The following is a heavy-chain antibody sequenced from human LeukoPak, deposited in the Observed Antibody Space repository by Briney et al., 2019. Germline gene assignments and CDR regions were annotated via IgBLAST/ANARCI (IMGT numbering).Heavy chain of an antibody. V-gene: IGHV4-4*07. J-gene: IGHJ4*02. CDR3: ASLYDSSGYYADY. D-gene: IGHD3-22*01. Sequence: PSETLSLTCTVSGGSISSYYWSWIRQPAGKGLEWIGRIYTSGSTNYNPSLKRRVTISVDKSKNQFSLKLSSVTAADTAVYYCASLYDSSGYYADYWGQGTLVTVSS. CDR1: GGSISSYY. CDR2: IYTSGST.